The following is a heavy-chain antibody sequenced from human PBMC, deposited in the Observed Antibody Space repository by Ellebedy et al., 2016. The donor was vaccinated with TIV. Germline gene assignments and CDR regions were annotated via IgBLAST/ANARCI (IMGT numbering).Heavy chain of an antibody. Sequence: GGSLRLSXAASGFTFSSYGMHWVRQAPGKGLEWVAEISGSDDSTNYADSVKGRFTISRDNSKNTLSLQMNSLRAEDTAVYYCAKDAVSRITMVRGVIGTSYYYYGMDVWGQGTTVTVSS. V-gene: IGHV3-23*01. CDR3: AKDAVSRITMVRGVIGTSYYYYGMDV. J-gene: IGHJ6*02. CDR2: ISGSDDST. D-gene: IGHD3-10*01. CDR1: GFTFSSYG.